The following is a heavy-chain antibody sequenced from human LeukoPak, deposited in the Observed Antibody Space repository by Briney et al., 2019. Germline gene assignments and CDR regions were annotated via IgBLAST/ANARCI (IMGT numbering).Heavy chain of an antibody. V-gene: IGHV3-23*01. CDR1: GFTFSSYA. CDR2: ISGSGGST. J-gene: IGHJ4*02. CDR3: AKGYYDYVWGSYYFDY. Sequence: GGSLRLSCAASGFTFSSYAVSWVRQAPGKGLEWVSSISGSGGSTYYADSVKGRFTISRDNSRDSLYLQMNSLRAEDTAVYYCAKGYYDYVWGSYYFDYWGQGTLVTVSS. D-gene: IGHD3-16*01.